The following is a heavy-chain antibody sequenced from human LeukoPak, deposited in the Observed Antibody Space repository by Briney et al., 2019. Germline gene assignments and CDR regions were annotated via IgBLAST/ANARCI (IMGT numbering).Heavy chain of an antibody. CDR1: GFTFSSYS. Sequence: GGSPRLSCAASGFTFSSYSMNWVRQAPGKGLEWVSSISSNSSYIYYADSVKGRFTISRDNAKNSLYLQMNSLRAEDTAVYYCLRESYYAPQLFDHWGQGTLVTVSS. CDR2: ISSNSSYI. J-gene: IGHJ4*02. CDR3: LRESYYAPQLFDH. D-gene: IGHD1-26*01. V-gene: IGHV3-21*01.